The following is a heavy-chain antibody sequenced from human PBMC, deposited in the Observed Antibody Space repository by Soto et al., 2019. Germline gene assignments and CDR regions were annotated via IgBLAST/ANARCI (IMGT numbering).Heavy chain of an antibody. Sequence: EVQLVETGGGLIQPGGSLRLSCAASGFTVSSNYMSWVRQAPGKGLEWVSVIYSGGSTYYADSVKGRFTISRDNSKNTLYLQMNSLRAEDTAVYYCARPAGGTYASAEYFQHWGQGTLVTVSS. CDR1: GFTVSSNY. D-gene: IGHD6-13*01. J-gene: IGHJ1*01. CDR2: IYSGGST. CDR3: ARPAGGTYASAEYFQH. V-gene: IGHV3-53*02.